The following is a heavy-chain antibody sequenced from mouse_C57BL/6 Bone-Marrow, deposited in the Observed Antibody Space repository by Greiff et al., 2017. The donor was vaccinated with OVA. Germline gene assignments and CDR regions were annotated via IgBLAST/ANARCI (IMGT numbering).Heavy chain of an antibody. CDR1: GYTFTSYW. CDR3: ARGSMVTTIYYFDY. CDR2: IDPNSGGT. V-gene: IGHV1-72*01. Sequence: QVQLQQPGAELVKPGASVKLSCKASGYTFTSYWMHWVKQRPGRGLEWIGRIDPNSGGTKYNEQFKSKATLTVDKPSSTAYMQRSSLTSEDSAVYYCARGSMVTTIYYFDYWGQGTTLTVSS. D-gene: IGHD2-2*01. J-gene: IGHJ2*01.